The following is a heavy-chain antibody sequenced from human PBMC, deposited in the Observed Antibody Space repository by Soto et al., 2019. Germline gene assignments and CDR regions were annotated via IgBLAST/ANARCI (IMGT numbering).Heavy chain of an antibody. CDR2: IKQDGSEK. J-gene: IGHJ6*03. Sequence: EVQLVESGGGLVQPGGSLRLSCAASGFTFSSYWMSWVRQAPGKGLEWVANIKQDGSEKYYVDSVKGRFTISRDNAKNSLYLQMNSLRAENTAVYYCACCSSTSCYYYYMDVWGKGTTVTVSS. D-gene: IGHD2-2*01. CDR1: GFTFSSYW. CDR3: ACCSSTSCYYYYMDV. V-gene: IGHV3-7*01.